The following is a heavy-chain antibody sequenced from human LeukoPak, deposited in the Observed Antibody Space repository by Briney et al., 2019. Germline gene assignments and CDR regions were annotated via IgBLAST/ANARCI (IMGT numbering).Heavy chain of an antibody. D-gene: IGHD4-17*01. CDR3: ARDAPGTVTNDY. Sequence: GGSLRLSCAASGFTFSSCEMNWVRQAPGKGLEWVSYINSNSRTIYYADSVRGRFSISRDNAKNSVFLQMNSLRVEDTAVYYCARDAPGTVTNDYWGQGTLVTVSS. V-gene: IGHV3-48*03. J-gene: IGHJ4*02. CDR1: GFTFSSCE. CDR2: INSNSRTI.